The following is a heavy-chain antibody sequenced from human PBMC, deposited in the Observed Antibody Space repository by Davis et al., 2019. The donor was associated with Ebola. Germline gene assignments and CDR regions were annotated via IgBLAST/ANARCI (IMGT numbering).Heavy chain of an antibody. CDR3: ARRQQLVPYDY. J-gene: IGHJ4*02. CDR1: GGSISSSNW. V-gene: IGHV4-4*02. D-gene: IGHD6-13*01. Sequence: PSETLSLTCAVSGGSISSSNWWSWVRQPPGKGLEWIGEIYHSGSTNYNPSLKSRVTISVDTSKNQFSLKLSSVTAADTAVYYCARRQQLVPYDYWGQGTLVTVSS. CDR2: IYHSGST.